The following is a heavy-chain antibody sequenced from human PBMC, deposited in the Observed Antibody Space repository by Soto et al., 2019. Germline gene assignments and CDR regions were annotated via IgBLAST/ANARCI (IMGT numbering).Heavy chain of an antibody. Sequence: QGHLVQSGGEVKKPGASVKVFCKTSGYTFSSYGVNWVRQAPGRGLEWMGWISPYDDYTDYAQKFQGRVSMSTDTATKTAYMELRSLRSDDTAVYYCGRGGYYDSSGSRNYHFYGMDVWGQGTTVIVSS. CDR3: GRGGYYDSSGSRNYHFYGMDV. CDR2: ISPYDDYT. CDR1: GYTFSSYG. V-gene: IGHV1-18*01. D-gene: IGHD3-22*01. J-gene: IGHJ6*01.